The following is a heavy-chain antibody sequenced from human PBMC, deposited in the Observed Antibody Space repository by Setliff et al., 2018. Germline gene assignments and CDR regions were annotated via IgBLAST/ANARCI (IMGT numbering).Heavy chain of an antibody. CDR2: IYYSGRT. D-gene: IGHD1-26*01. J-gene: IGHJ4*02. CDR1: GGSISSSGYY. V-gene: IGHV4-39*01. Sequence: SETLSLTCTVSGGSISSSGYYWSWIRQPPGKGLEWIGNIYYSGRTYYNPSLKSRVTISVDTSKNQFSPKLTSVTAADTAVYYCAKITGMVGATPYYFDYWGQGTLVTVSS. CDR3: AKITGMVGATPYYFDY.